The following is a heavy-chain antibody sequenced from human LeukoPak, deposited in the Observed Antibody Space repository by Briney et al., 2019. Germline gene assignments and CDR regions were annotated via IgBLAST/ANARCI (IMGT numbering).Heavy chain of an antibody. CDR2: IYYSGST. D-gene: IGHD5-18*01. V-gene: IGHV4-31*03. CDR3: ARDARGYSYIDY. Sequence: PSQTLSLTCTVSGGSISSGGYYWSWIRQHPGKGLEWIGYIYYSGSTYYNPSLKSRVTISVDTSKNQFSLKLSSVTAADTAVYYCARDARGYSYIDYWGQGTLVTVSS. J-gene: IGHJ4*02. CDR1: GGSISSGGYY.